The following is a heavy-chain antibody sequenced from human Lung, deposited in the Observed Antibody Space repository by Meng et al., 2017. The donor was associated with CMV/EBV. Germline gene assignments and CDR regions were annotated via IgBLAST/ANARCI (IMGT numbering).Heavy chain of an antibody. CDR3: ARDRGRYGMDV. CDR1: GFTFSSYW. V-gene: IGHV3-7*01. J-gene: IGHJ6*02. Sequence: GKSXKISCAASGFTFSSYWMSWVRQAPGKGLEWVANIKQDGSEKYYVDSVKGRFTISRDNAKNSLYLQMNSLRAEDTAVYYCARDRGRYGMDVWGQGTTVTVPS. CDR2: IKQDGSEK.